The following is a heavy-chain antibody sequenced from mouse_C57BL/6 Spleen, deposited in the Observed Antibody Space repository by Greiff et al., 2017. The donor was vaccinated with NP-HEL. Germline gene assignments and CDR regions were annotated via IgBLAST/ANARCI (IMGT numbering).Heavy chain of an antibody. D-gene: IGHD4-1*01. CDR1: GYTFTSYW. Sequence: QVQLQQPGAELVKPGASVKLSCKASGYTFTSYWMHWVKQRPGRGLEWIGEIDPSDSYTNYNQKFKGKSTLTVDKSSSTAYMQLSSLTSEDSAVYYCVTWERGLAYWGQGTLVTVSA. J-gene: IGHJ3*01. CDR3: VTWERGLAY. V-gene: IGHV1-69*01. CDR2: IDPSDSYT.